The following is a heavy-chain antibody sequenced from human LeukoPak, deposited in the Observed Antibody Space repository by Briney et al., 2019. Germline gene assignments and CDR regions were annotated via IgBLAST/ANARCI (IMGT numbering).Heavy chain of an antibody. Sequence: SVRVSCKASGGTFSSYAISWVRQAPGQGLEWMGGIIPIFGTANYAQKFQGRVTITADESTSTAYMELSSLRSEDTAVYYCARESLLRDYYDSSGYYYFDYWGQGTLVTVSS. J-gene: IGHJ4*02. D-gene: IGHD3-22*01. CDR3: ARESLLRDYYDSSGYYYFDY. V-gene: IGHV1-69*13. CDR1: GGTFSSYA. CDR2: IIPIFGTA.